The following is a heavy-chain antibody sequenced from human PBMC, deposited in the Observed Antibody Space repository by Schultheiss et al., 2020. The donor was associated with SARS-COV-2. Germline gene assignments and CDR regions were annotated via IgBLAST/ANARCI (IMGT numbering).Heavy chain of an antibody. V-gene: IGHV3-30*04. CDR2: ISYDGSNK. CDR3: AKDKKENDYWSGNYFYVMDV. D-gene: IGHD3-3*01. Sequence: GGSLRLSCAASGFTFSSYAMHWVRQAPGKGLEWVAVISYDGSNKYYADSVKGRFTISRDNSKNTVYLQMNSLKTEDSAAYYCAKDKKENDYWSGNYFYVMDVWGHGTTVTVSS. CDR1: GFTFSSYA. J-gene: IGHJ6*02.